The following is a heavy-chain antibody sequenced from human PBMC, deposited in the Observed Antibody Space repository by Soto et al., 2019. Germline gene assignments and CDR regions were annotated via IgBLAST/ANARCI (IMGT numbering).Heavy chain of an antibody. J-gene: IGHJ5*02. V-gene: IGHV1-69*13. D-gene: IGHD4-4*01. Sequence: ASVKVSCKASGGTFSSYAISWVRQAPGQGLEWMGGIIPIFGTANYAQKFQGRVTITADESTSTAYMELSSLRSEDTAVYYCATQYPRSTGQFDPWGQGTLVTAPQ. CDR3: ATQYPRSTGQFDP. CDR1: GGTFSSYA. CDR2: IIPIFGTA.